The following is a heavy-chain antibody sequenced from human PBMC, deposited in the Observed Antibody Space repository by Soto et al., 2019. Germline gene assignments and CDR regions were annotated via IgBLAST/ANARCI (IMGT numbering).Heavy chain of an antibody. CDR1: GYSFTSYW. CDR3: ANELTTGRGYFFDN. J-gene: IGHJ4*02. CDR2: IYPGDSDT. Sequence: EVQVVQSGAEVKKPGESLKISCKCSGYSFTSYWIGWVRQMPGQGLEWMGMIYPGDSDTRYSPSFQGHVTISVDKSISTAYLQWSSLKASDTAIYYCANELTTGRGYFFDNWGQGTLVTVSS. V-gene: IGHV5-51*03. D-gene: IGHD4-17*01.